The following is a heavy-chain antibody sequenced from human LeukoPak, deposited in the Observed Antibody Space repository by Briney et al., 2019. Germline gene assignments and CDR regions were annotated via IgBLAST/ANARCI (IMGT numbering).Heavy chain of an antibody. D-gene: IGHD3-22*01. Sequence: PGGSLRLSCAASGFTFSSYEMNWVRQAPGKGLEWVSFISSSGSAIHYADSVRGRFTISRDNAKNSLYLQMNSLRAEDTAVYYCASTMIVVDGGYWGQGTLVTVSS. CDR3: ASTMIVVDGGY. J-gene: IGHJ4*02. CDR2: ISSSGSAI. CDR1: GFTFSSYE. V-gene: IGHV3-48*03.